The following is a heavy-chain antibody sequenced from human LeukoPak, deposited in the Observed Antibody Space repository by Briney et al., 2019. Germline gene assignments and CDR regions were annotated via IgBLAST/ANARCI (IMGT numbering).Heavy chain of an antibody. J-gene: IGHJ4*02. D-gene: IGHD3-22*01. Sequence: SETLSLTCTVSGGSISSYYWSWIRQPPGKGLEWIGYVYYSGSTNYNPSLKSRVTISVDTSKNQFSLKLTSVTAADTAVYYCARDRGYYDSSGAFGYWGQGTLVTVST. CDR3: ARDRGYYDSSGAFGY. CDR1: GGSISSYY. V-gene: IGHV4-59*01. CDR2: VYYSGST.